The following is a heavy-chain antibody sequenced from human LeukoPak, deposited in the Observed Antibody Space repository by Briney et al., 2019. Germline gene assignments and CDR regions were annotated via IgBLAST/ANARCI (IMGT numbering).Heavy chain of an antibody. J-gene: IGHJ4*02. CDR3: ARTSARGAQFDY. D-gene: IGHD3-10*01. V-gene: IGHV4-4*07. CDR2: IYSSGST. Sequence: PSETLSLTCTVSGGSISSYYWSWIRQPAGKGLEWIGRIYSSGSTNYNPSLKTRVTMSVDTSKSQFSLNLTSMTAADTAVYYCARTSARGAQFDYWGQGTLVTVSS. CDR1: GGSISSYY.